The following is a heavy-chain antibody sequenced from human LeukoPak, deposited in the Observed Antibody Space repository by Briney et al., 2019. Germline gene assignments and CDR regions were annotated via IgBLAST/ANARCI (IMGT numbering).Heavy chain of an antibody. CDR2: IYYSGST. V-gene: IGHV4-59*01. J-gene: IGHJ3*02. CDR1: GGSISSYY. D-gene: IGHD5-24*01. Sequence: PSETLSLTCTVSGGSISSYYWSWIRQPPGKELEWIGYIYYSGSTNYNPSLKSRVTISVDMSKNMFSLKLNSVTAADTAVYYCARADGTKNDAFDIWGQGTMVTVSS. CDR3: ARADGTKNDAFDI.